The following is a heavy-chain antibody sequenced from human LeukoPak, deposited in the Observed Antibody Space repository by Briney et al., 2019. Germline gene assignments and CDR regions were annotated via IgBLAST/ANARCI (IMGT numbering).Heavy chain of an antibody. Sequence: PGGSLRLSCAASGFTFIDYSMNWVRQAPGKGLEWISYVGISSGNTKYADSVKGRFTISGDSAKNSVFLQMNSLRVEDTAVYYCASDHRHAFDNWGQGTLVTVSS. CDR1: GFTFIDYS. V-gene: IGHV3-48*04. CDR3: ASDHRHAFDN. CDR2: VGISSGNT. J-gene: IGHJ4*02.